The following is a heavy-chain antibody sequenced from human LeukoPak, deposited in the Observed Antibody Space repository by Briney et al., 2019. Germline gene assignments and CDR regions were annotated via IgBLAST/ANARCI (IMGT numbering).Heavy chain of an antibody. CDR1: GFTFNSFG. CDR3: FNWLDP. Sequence: GGSLRLSCAASGFTFNSFGIHWVRQAPGKGLEWVAVIYYDGSNNFYSDSVKGRFTISRDNSKNTVFLYCAGDHHPGYHDSLGFNWLDPWGQGTLVSVSS. CDR2: IYYDGSNN. V-gene: IGHV3-30*19. D-gene: IGHD3-22*01. J-gene: IGHJ5*02.